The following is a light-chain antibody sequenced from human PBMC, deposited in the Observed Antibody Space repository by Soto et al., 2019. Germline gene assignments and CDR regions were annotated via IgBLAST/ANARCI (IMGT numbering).Light chain of an antibody. J-gene: IGKJ1*01. CDR1: QSISSW. V-gene: IGKV1-5*03. Sequence: DVQMYQSPSTLSASLGDRVTITCRASQSISSWLVWYQQKPGKAPKLLIYKASSLESGVPSRFSGSGSGTEFTLTISSLQPDDFATYYCQQYNSYSPWTFGQGTKV. CDR3: QQYNSYSPWT. CDR2: KAS.